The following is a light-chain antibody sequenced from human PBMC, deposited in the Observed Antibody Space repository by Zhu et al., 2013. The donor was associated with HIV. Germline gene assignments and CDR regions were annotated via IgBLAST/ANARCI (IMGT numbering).Light chain of an antibody. CDR1: ISNIGKNS. CDR2: DND. Sequence: QSLLTQPPSVSAAPGQRVTISCSGDISNIGKNSVSWYQHFPGTAPKLLIFDNDKRPSGIPDRFSGSKSGASAILDITGVQSGDEADYYCGTWDAGLDVVFGGGTKLTVL. J-gene: IGLJ2*01. V-gene: IGLV1-51*01. CDR3: GTWDAGLDVV.